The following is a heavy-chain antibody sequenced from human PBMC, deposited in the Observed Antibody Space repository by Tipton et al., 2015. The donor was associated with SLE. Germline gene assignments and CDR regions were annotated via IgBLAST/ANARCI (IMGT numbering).Heavy chain of an antibody. CDR2: TYYRSKWFN. Sequence: PGLVKPSQTLSLTCAISGGSVSSNSAAWNWIRQSPSRGLEWLGRTYYRSKWFNDYAIFLKSRITINPDTSKNQFSLQLNSVTPEDTAVYYCAIGELRFLEWFLMDVWGKGTTVTVSS. V-gene: IGHV6-1*01. CDR3: AIGELRFLEWFLMDV. J-gene: IGHJ6*04. D-gene: IGHD3-3*01. CDR1: GGSVSSNSAA.